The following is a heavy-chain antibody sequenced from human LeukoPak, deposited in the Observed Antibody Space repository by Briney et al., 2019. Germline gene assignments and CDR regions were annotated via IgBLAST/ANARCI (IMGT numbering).Heavy chain of an antibody. Sequence: GGSLRLSCAASGFTVSSNYMSWVRQAPGKGLEWVSVVYSGGSTYYADSVKGRFTISRDNSKNTLYLQMNSLRAGDTAVYYCARAPGAYYDILTGYYTPYYYYGMDVWGQGTTVTVSS. CDR1: GFTVSSNY. J-gene: IGHJ6*02. D-gene: IGHD3-9*01. CDR2: VYSGGST. V-gene: IGHV3-53*01. CDR3: ARAPGAYYDILTGYYTPYYYYGMDV.